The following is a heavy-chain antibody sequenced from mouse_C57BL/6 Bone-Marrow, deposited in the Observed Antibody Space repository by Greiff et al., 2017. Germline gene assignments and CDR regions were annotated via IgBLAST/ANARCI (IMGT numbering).Heavy chain of an antibody. J-gene: IGHJ4*01. CDR1: GYTFTSYW. CDR3: ARSRKSFYYAMDY. Sequence: VQLQQSGAELVKPGASVTLSCKASGYTFTSYWMHWVKPRPGRGLEWIGRIDPNSGGTKYNEKFKSKATLTVDKPSSTAYMQLSSLTSEDSAVYYCARSRKSFYYAMDYWGQGTSVTVSS. V-gene: IGHV1-72*01. CDR2: IDPNSGGT.